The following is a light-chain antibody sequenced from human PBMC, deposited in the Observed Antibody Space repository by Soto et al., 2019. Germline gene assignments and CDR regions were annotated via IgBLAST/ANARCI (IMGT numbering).Light chain of an antibody. Sequence: QTVVTQPSSLSASPGASASLTCTLRSGINVGSSRIYWYQQKPGSPPQYLLRYKSDSDKQQGSGVPSRFSGSKDASANAGILLISGLQSEDEADYYCMIWHSSAVVFGGGTKVTVL. J-gene: IGLJ2*01. V-gene: IGLV5-45*03. CDR2: YKSDSDK. CDR3: MIWHSSAVV. CDR1: SGINVGSSR.